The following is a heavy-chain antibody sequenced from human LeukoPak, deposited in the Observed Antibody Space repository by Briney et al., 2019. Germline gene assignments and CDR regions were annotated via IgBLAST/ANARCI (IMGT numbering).Heavy chain of an antibody. V-gene: IGHV1-2*02. CDR2: INPNSGGT. CDR1: GYTFTGYY. J-gene: IGHJ4*02. CDR3: ARGYYGDYVYDY. Sequence: ASVKVSCKASGYTFTGYYMHWVRQAPGQGLEWMGWINPNSGGTNYAQKFQGRVTMTRNTSISTAYMELSSLRSEDTAVYYCARGYYGDYVYDYWGQGTLVTVSS. D-gene: IGHD4-17*01.